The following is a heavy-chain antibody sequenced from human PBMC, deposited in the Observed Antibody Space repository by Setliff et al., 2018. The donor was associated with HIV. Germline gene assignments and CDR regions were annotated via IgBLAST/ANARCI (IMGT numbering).Heavy chain of an antibody. CDR3: ARDQTGVAAAAFGGGSAWSDEGFDI. D-gene: IGHD6-13*01. CDR2: IIPMYNIP. V-gene: IGHV1-69*13. Sequence: SVKVSCKTSGGTLSNYVITWVRQAPGQGLEWMGMIIPMYNIPAYAQKFQGRVTFTADESTSTAYMELSSLCSEDTAVYYCARDQTGVAAAAFGGGSAWSDEGFDIWGQGTMVTVSS. CDR1: GGTLSNYV. J-gene: IGHJ3*02.